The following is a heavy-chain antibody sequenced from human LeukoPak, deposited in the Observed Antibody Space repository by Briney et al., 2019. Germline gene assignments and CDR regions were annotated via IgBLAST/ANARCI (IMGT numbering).Heavy chain of an antibody. CDR2: INHSGST. CDR3: ARVLLWFGENFDY. CDR1: GGSFSGYY. Sequence: SETLSLTCAVYGGSFSGYYWSWIHQPPGKGLEWIGEINHSGSTNYNPSLKSRVTISVDTSKNQFSLKLSSVTAADTAVYYCARVLLWFGENFDYWGQGTLVTVSS. D-gene: IGHD3-10*01. J-gene: IGHJ4*02. V-gene: IGHV4-34*01.